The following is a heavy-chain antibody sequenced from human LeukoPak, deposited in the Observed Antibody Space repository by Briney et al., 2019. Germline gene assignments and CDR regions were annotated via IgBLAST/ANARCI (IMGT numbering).Heavy chain of an antibody. Sequence: SETLSLICTVSGGSMSGYYWTWIRLPAGKGLEWIGRIHSSGATNSDPSLRSRVTMSIDTSKNHFSLNLKSVTAADTAVYYCARVSLVRGAPDYYFDYWGQGTLVTVSS. CDR2: IHSSGAT. V-gene: IGHV4-4*07. D-gene: IGHD3-10*01. CDR1: GGSMSGYY. J-gene: IGHJ4*02. CDR3: ARVSLVRGAPDYYFDY.